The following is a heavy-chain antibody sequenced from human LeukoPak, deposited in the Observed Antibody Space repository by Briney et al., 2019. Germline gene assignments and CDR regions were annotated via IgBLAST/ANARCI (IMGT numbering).Heavy chain of an antibody. J-gene: IGHJ4*02. D-gene: IGHD7-27*01. CDR3: ARDWGNWGYGYYFDH. V-gene: IGHV3-30*03. CDR1: GFTFSTYG. Sequence: GGSMRLSCAASGFTFSTYGMHWVRQAPGRGLEWVAVISYDGSNKYYADSVKGRFTISRDNSKNTLYLQMNSLRAEDTAVYYCARDWGNWGYGYYFDHWGQGTLVTVSS. CDR2: ISYDGSNK.